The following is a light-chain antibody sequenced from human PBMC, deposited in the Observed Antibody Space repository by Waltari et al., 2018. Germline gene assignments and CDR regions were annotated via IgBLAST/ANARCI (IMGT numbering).Light chain of an antibody. CDR2: DVS. J-gene: IGKJ2*01. V-gene: IGKV2-29*02. Sequence: DVVMTQTPLSLSVTPGQPASFSCKSSQDLMYDDGKTYLFWYLQKPGQSPQPLMYDVSSRFSGVPERFSGSGSGTDFTLTISRVEPEDVGVYYCMQAINLYTFCQGTKLEI. CDR3: MQAINLYT. CDR1: QDLMYDDGKTY.